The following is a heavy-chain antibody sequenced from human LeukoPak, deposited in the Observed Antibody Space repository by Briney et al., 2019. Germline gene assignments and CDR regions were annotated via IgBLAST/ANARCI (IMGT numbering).Heavy chain of an antibody. CDR3: AKMTWDY. CDR1: XXXXSSYA. V-gene: IGHV3-23*01. Sequence: PGGSLRLSXXXSXXXXSSYAMSWVRQAPGKGLEWVSAISGSGGSTYYADSVKGRFTISRDNSKNTLYLQMNSLRAEDTAVYYCAKMTWDYWGQGTLVTVSS. J-gene: IGHJ4*02. CDR2: ISGSGGST.